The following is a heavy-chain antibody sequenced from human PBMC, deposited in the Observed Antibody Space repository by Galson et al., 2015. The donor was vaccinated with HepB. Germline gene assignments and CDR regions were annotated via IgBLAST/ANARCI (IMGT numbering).Heavy chain of an antibody. CDR3: ARVQCRSTSGRDAFDI. V-gene: IGHV4-59*01. Sequence: ETLSPTCTVSGGSISNYYWSLSRQPAGKGLEWIGYIYYSGSTNYNHSLKSRVTISVDTSKNQFSLKLSSVTAADTAVYYCARVQCRSTSGRDAFDIWGQGTMVTVSS. J-gene: IGHJ3*02. CDR1: GGSISNYY. D-gene: IGHD2-2*01. CDR2: IYYSGST.